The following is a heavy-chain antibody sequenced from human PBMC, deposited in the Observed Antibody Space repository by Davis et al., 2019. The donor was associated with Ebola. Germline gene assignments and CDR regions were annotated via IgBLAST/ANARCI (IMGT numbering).Heavy chain of an antibody. J-gene: IGHJ4*02. CDR1: GFTFSGSA. CDR3: TRGGGVAESY. CDR2: IRSKANSYAT. V-gene: IGHV3-73*01. D-gene: IGHD3-16*01. Sequence: PGGSLRLSCAASGFTFSGSAMRWVRQASGKGLEWVGRIRSKANSYATAYAASVKGRFTISRDDSKNTAYLQMNSLKTEDTAVYYCTRGGGVAESYWGQGTLATVSS.